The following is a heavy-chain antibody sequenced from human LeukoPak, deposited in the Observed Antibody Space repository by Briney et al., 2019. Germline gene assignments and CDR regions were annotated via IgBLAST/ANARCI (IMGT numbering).Heavy chain of an antibody. CDR1: GYTLTTYG. CDR3: ARDGISAPGTGYFYYYGMDV. J-gene: IGHJ6*02. D-gene: IGHD6-13*01. V-gene: IGHV1-18*01. Sequence: APVKVSCKAFGYTLTTYGITWVRQAPGQGLEWMGWISGYNGNTNFAQKFQGRVTMTTDTSTSTAYMELRSLRSGDTAVYYCARDGISAPGTGYFYYYGMDVWGQGTTVTVSS. CDR2: ISGYNGNT.